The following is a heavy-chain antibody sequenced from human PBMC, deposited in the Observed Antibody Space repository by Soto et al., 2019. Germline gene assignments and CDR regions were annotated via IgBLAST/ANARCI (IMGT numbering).Heavy chain of an antibody. CDR1: GGSFSSYT. D-gene: IGHD2-15*01. CDR3: ASGGSIRRRPGIDY. CDR2: IIPTLGVP. V-gene: IGHV1-69*02. J-gene: IGHJ4*02. Sequence: QVQLVQSGAEVKYPGSSVKVSCKASGGSFSSYTLSWVRQAPGQGLEWMGRIIPTLGVPNYAHKFQDRVTITADKSTSTAYMELSSLTSDDTAVYYCASGGSIRRRPGIDYWGQGTLVTVSS.